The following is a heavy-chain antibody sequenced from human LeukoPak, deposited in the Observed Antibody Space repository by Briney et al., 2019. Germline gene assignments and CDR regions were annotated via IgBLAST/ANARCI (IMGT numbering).Heavy chain of an antibody. Sequence: GGSPRLSCVASGFTFNNYAMSWVRQAPGKELEWVSSISGSGPSTDYTDAVKGRFIISRDKSKNTLHLQMNSLRAEDTALYYCARLPTFYYDSSGYHYDYWGQGTLVTVSS. CDR1: GFTFNNYA. V-gene: IGHV3-23*01. D-gene: IGHD3-22*01. J-gene: IGHJ4*02. CDR2: ISGSGPST. CDR3: ARLPTFYYDSSGYHYDY.